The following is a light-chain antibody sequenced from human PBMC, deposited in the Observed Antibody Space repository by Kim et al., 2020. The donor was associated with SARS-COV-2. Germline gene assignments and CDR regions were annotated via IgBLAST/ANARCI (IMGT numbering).Light chain of an antibody. J-gene: IGLJ1*01. CDR1: KLGDKF. Sequence: VSPGHTASITFSGDKLGDKFACWYQQKPGQSPVLVIYQDSKRPSGIPERFSGSNSGNTATLTISGTQAMDEADYYCQAWDSSTYVFGTGTKATVL. CDR2: QDS. V-gene: IGLV3-1*01. CDR3: QAWDSSTYV.